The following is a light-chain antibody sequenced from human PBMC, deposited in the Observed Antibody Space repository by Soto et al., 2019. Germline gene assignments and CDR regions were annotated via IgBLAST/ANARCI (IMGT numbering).Light chain of an antibody. V-gene: IGKV1-9*01. J-gene: IGKJ4*01. CDR1: KGISTY. CDR2: DAS. Sequence: DIQFTQSPSFLWAGFGDRVTISCLASKGISTYLAWYQQKLGKAPKLLIYDASTLQSGVPSRFSGSRSGTEFTLTISSLQPEDFATYYCQQLNGYLELTFGGGTKVDNK. CDR3: QQLNGYLELT.